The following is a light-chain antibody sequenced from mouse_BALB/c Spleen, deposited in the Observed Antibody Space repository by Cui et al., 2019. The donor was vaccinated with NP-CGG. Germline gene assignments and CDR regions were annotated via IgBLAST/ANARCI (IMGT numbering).Light chain of an antibody. CDR3: ALWYSNHWV. V-gene: IGLV1*01. J-gene: IGLJ1*01. CDR1: TGAVTTSNY. Sequence: HAVLTQASELTTSPGETVTHTCRSSTGAVTTSNYANWVQEKPDHLFTGLIGGTNNRAPGVPARFSGSLIGDKAALTITGAQTEDEAIYFCALWYSNHWVFGGGTKLTVL. CDR2: GTN.